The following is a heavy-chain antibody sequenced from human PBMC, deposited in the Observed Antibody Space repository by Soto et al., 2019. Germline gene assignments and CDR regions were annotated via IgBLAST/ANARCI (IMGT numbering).Heavy chain of an antibody. CDR3: ARDPRSYCSSTSCYFYYFDY. V-gene: IGHV1-46*01. D-gene: IGHD2-2*01. Sequence: QVQLVQSGAEVKKPGASVKVSCKASGYTFTSYYMHWVRQDPGQGLEWMGIINPSGGSTSYAKKFKGRVTMTRDTSTSTVYMELSSLRSEDTAVYYCARDPRSYCSSTSCYFYYFDYWGQGTLVTVSS. CDR1: GYTFTSYY. J-gene: IGHJ4*02. CDR2: INPSGGST.